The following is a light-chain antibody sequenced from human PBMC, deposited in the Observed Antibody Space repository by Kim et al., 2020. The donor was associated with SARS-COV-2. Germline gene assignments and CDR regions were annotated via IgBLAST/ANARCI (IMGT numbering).Light chain of an antibody. CDR3: QAWDRRTVV. Sequence: VSPGQTGTLPCSGDMLGDKFGCLYQRKAGPSPGLLIYPTNKRPSGIPERFSGSLSGNTATLTISGTQAMDEADYFCQAWDRRTVVFGGGTQLTVL. CDR2: PTN. V-gene: IGLV3-1*01. J-gene: IGLJ2*01. CDR1: MLGDKF.